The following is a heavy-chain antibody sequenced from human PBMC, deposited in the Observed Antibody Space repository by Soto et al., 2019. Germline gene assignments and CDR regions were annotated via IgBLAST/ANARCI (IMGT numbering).Heavy chain of an antibody. CDR2: INHSGST. J-gene: IGHJ4*02. CDR1: GGSFSCYY. V-gene: IGHV4-34*01. CDR3: ASGAAALPFDY. Sequence: SETLSLTCAVYGGSFSCYYWSWVRQPPGKGLEWIGEINHSGSTNYNPSLKSRVTISVDTSKNQFSLKLSSVTAADTAVYYCASGAAALPFDYWGQGTLVTSPQ. D-gene: IGHD6-13*01.